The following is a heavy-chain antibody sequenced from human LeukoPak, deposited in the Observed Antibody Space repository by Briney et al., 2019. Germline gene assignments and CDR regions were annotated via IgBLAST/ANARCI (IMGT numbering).Heavy chain of an antibody. CDR2: MNPNSGNT. J-gene: IGHJ4*02. D-gene: IGHD3-3*01. CDR3: ARVTDYSDYWSGYYTEHFDY. Sequence: GASVKVSCKASRYTFTSYDMNWVRQATGQGLEWMGWMNPNSGNTGYAQKFQGRVTITRNTSISTAYMELSTLRSEDTAVYYCARVTDYSDYWSGYYTEHFDYWGQGTLVTVSS. V-gene: IGHV1-8*03. CDR1: RYTFTSYD.